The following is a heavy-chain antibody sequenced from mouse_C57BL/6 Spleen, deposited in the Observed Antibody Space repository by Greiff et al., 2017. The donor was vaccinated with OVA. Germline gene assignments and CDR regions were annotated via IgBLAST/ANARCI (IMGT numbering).Heavy chain of an antibody. J-gene: IGHJ4*01. D-gene: IGHD2-2*01. CDR3: ARDGYEDAMDY. V-gene: IGHV3-6*01. Sequence: EVQRVESGPGLVKPSQSLSLTCSVTGYSITSGYYWNWIRQFPGNKLEWMGYISYDGSNNYNPSLKNRISITRDTSKNQFFLKLNSVTTEDTATYYCARDGYEDAMDYWGQGTSVTVSS. CDR2: ISYDGSN. CDR1: GYSITSGYY.